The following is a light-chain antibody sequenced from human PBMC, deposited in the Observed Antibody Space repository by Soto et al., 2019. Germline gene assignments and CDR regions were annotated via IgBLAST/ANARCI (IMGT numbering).Light chain of an antibody. Sequence: EIVLTQSPVTLSLSPGERATLSCRASQSVSSSYLAWYQQKPGQAPRLLIYGASSRATGIPDRFSGSGSGTDFTLTISRLEPEDFAVYYCHQYGSSAWTFGQGTKVDIK. CDR1: QSVSSSY. J-gene: IGKJ1*01. V-gene: IGKV3-20*01. CDR2: GAS. CDR3: HQYGSSAWT.